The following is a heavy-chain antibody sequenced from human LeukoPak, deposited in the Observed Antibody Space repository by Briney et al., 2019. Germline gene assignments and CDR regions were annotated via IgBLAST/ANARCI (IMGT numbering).Heavy chain of an antibody. V-gene: IGHV1-69*04. CDR1: GGTFSSYA. J-gene: IGHJ4*02. CDR3: ARDSVPPPRFYDY. D-gene: IGHD2/OR15-2a*01. CDR2: IIPILGIA. Sequence: GASVKVSCKASGGTFSSYAISWVRQAPGQGLEWMGRIIPILGIANYAQKFQGRVTITADKSTSTAYMELSSLRSEDTAVYYCARDSVPPPRFYDYWGQGTLVTVSS.